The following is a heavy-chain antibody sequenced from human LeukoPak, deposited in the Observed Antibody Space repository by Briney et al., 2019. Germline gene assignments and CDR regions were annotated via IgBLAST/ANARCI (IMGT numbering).Heavy chain of an antibody. J-gene: IGHJ4*02. Sequence: GGSLRLSCAASGFTFSSYGMSWVRQAPGKGLEWVSAISGSGGSTYYADSVKGRFTISRDNSKNTLYLQMNSLRAEDTAVYYCAKDPLDYDSSGYYSNWGQGTLVTVSS. CDR1: GFTFSSYG. V-gene: IGHV3-23*01. CDR3: AKDPLDYDSSGYYSN. CDR2: ISGSGGST. D-gene: IGHD3-22*01.